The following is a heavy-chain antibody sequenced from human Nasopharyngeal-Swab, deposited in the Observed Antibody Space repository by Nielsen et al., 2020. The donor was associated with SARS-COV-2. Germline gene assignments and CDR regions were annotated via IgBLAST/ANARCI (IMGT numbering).Heavy chain of an antibody. CDR2: IYQSGNT. Sequence: VRQAPGKGLEWIGEIYQSGNTNYNPSLKSRVSISLDKSKNQFSLNLTSLTAADTAVYYCATSGSSVTAGVNMDVWGKGTTVTVSS. V-gene: IGHV4-4*02. D-gene: IGHD6-13*01. J-gene: IGHJ6*03. CDR3: ATSGSSVTAGVNMDV.